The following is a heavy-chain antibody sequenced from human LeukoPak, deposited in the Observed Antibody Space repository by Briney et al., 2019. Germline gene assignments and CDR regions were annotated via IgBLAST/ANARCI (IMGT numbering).Heavy chain of an antibody. CDR3: AREPLTTVVNKGIFGAFDI. J-gene: IGHJ3*02. D-gene: IGHD4-23*01. Sequence: SQILSFTCTVSGGSISSGGYYWSWIRQHPGKGLEWIGYIYYSGSTYYNPSLKSRVTISVGTSKNQFSLKLSSVTAADTAVYYCAREPLTTVVNKGIFGAFDIWGQGTMVTVSS. V-gene: IGHV4-31*03. CDR1: GGSISSGGYY. CDR2: IYYSGST.